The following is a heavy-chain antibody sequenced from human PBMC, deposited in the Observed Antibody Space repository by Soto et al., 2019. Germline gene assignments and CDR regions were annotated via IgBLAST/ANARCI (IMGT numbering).Heavy chain of an antibody. Sequence: GASVKVSCKASRYTFTSYDINWVRQATGQGLEWMGWMNPNSGNTGYAQKFQGRVTMTRNTSISTAYMELSSLRSEDTAVYYCAREDIVVVPAAIALDYYYYYMDVWGKGTTVTVSS. J-gene: IGHJ6*03. V-gene: IGHV1-8*01. D-gene: IGHD2-2*01. CDR2: MNPNSGNT. CDR3: AREDIVVVPAAIALDYYYYYMDV. CDR1: RYTFTSYD.